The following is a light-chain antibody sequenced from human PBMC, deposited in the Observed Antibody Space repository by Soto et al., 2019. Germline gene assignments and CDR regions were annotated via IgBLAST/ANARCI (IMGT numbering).Light chain of an antibody. J-gene: IGKJ1*01. V-gene: IGKV3-20*01. CDR2: GAS. Sequence: EKVMTQSPATLSVSPGERATLSCRASQSVSSSYLAWYQQKPGQAPRLLIYGASSRATGIPDRFSGSGSGTDFTLTISRLEPEDFAVYYCQQYGSSLPWTFGQGTMVDIK. CDR1: QSVSSSY. CDR3: QQYGSSLPWT.